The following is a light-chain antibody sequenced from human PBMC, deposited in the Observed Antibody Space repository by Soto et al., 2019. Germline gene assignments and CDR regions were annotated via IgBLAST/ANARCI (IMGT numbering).Light chain of an antibody. J-gene: IGKJ4*01. CDR2: DAS. Sequence: IVMTQSPATLSVSPGERATLSCRASQTISSDLAWYQQKPGQAPRLLISDASTRATSIPARFNGSRSGTEFTLAISSLQSEDVAIYYCHQYNTWPLTFGGGTKVDIK. V-gene: IGKV3-15*01. CDR3: HQYNTWPLT. CDR1: QTISSD.